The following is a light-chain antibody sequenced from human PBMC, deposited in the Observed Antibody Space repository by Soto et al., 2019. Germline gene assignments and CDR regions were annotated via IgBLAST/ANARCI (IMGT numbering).Light chain of an antibody. J-gene: IGLJ1*01. CDR3: ISYTDRQYYL. CDR2: AVS. V-gene: IGLV2-14*03. CDR1: SSGIGSYNH. Sequence: QSVLAQPASVSGSPGQSITISCSGTSSGIGSYNHVAWYQQFPGKSPKLMIYAVSDRPSGVSDRFSGSKSGITASLTISGLQTEGEADYYCISYTDRQYYLFGHGTKVTVL.